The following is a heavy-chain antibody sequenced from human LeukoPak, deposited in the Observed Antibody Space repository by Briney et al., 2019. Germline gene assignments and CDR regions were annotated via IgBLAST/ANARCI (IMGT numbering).Heavy chain of an antibody. CDR1: GYSISSGYY. CDR3: ARKVPPPYIWFGELLLSYYYGMDV. Sequence: SETLSLTCTVSGYSISSGYYWGWIRQPPGKGLEWIGSIYHSGSTYYNPSLKSRVTISVDTSKNQFSLKLSSVTAADTAVYYCARKVPPPYIWFGELLLSYYYGMDVWGQGTTVTVSS. D-gene: IGHD3-10*01. CDR2: IYHSGST. V-gene: IGHV4-38-2*02. J-gene: IGHJ6*02.